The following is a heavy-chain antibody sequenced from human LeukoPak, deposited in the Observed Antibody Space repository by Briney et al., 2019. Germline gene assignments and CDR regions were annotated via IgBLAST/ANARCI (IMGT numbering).Heavy chain of an antibody. D-gene: IGHD3-22*01. CDR2: IYHSGST. CDR1: GYSISSGYY. CDR3: ARTGWLLHYYFDY. Sequence: SETLSLTCTVSGYSISSGYYWGWIRQPPGKGLEWIGSIYHSGSTYYNPSLKSRVTISVDTSKNQFSLKLSSVTAADTAVYYCARTGWLLHYYFDYWGQGTLVTVSS. V-gene: IGHV4-38-2*02. J-gene: IGHJ4*02.